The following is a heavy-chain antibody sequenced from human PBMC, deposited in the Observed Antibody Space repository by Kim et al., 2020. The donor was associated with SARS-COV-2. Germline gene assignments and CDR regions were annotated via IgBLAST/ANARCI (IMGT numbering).Heavy chain of an antibody. V-gene: IGHV4-59*01. CDR3: ARITGSYGRWFDP. D-gene: IGHD1-26*01. Sequence: YDPSLQCRVTIAIDTTKSQFSLKLSCVTAADTAVYYWARITGSYGRWFDPWGQGTLVTVSS. J-gene: IGHJ5*02.